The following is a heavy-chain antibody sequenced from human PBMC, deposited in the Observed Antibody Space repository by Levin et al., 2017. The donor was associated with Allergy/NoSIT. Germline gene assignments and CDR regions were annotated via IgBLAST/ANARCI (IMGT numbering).Heavy chain of an antibody. CDR1: GFTFSSYS. CDR2: ISSSSSYI. CDR3: ARGGIAARPNDY. D-gene: IGHD6-6*01. V-gene: IGHV3-21*01. Sequence: PGGSLRLSCAASGFTFSSYSMNWVRQAPGKGLEGVSSISSSSSYIYYADSVKGRFTISRDNAKNSLYLQMNSLRAEDTAVYYCARGGIAARPNDYWGQGTLVTVSS. J-gene: IGHJ4*02.